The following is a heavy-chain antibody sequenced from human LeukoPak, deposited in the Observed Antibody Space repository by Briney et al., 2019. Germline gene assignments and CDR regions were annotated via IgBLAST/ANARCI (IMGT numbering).Heavy chain of an antibody. CDR1: GFTFSKFW. V-gene: IGHV3-7*01. CDR3: ATSDDRAATY. D-gene: IGHD6-25*01. J-gene: IGHJ4*02. Sequence: GGSLRLSCAASGFTFSKFWMSWVRQASGKGLEWVANIKEDGSTKHYVDSVKGRFTISRDNAKNSLSLQMNYLRVEDTAVYYCATSDDRAATYWGQGTLATVSS. CDR2: IKEDGSTK.